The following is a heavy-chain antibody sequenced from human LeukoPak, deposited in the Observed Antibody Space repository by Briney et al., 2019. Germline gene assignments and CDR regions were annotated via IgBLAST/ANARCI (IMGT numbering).Heavy chain of an antibody. CDR1: GFTFGDYA. CDR3: TRNPRNYYDSSGYYFDY. D-gene: IGHD3-22*01. Sequence: GGSLRLSWTASGFTFGDYAMSWVRQAPGEGPEWVGFIISKAYGGTTEYAASVKRRFTISRDDSKSFAYLQMHNLKTEDTDVYYCTRNPRNYYDSSGYYFDYWGQGTLVTVSS. V-gene: IGHV3-49*04. CDR2: IISKAYGGTT. J-gene: IGHJ4*02.